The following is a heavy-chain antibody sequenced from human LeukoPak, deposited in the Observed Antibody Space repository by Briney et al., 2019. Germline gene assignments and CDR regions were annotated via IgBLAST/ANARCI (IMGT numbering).Heavy chain of an antibody. Sequence: GGSLRLSCAASGFTFSSYSMNWVRQAPGKGLEWVSSISSSSSYIYYADSVKGRFTISRDNAKNSLYLQKNSLRAEDTAVYYCARGQRAYYYDSSGPRARSAEYFQHWGQGTLVTVSS. CDR3: ARGQRAYYYDSSGPRARSAEYFQH. CDR2: ISSSSSYI. D-gene: IGHD3-22*01. V-gene: IGHV3-21*01. CDR1: GFTFSSYS. J-gene: IGHJ1*01.